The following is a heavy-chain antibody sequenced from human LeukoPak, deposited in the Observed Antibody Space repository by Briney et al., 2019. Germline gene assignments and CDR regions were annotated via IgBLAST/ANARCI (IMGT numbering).Heavy chain of an antibody. D-gene: IGHD3-10*01. Sequence: GGSLRLSCAASGFTFSSHSMSWLRHAPGKGLEWSSFIGSSSSPIQYADSVKGRFTTSRDNAQNSLYLQMNNLRVEDTAIYYCARGYGSGISVIWGQGTLVTVSS. CDR2: IGSSSSPI. J-gene: IGHJ4*02. V-gene: IGHV3-48*01. CDR1: GFTFSSHS. CDR3: ARGYGSGISVI.